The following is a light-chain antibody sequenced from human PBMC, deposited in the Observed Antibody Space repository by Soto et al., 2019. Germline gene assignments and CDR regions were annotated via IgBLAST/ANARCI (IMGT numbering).Light chain of an antibody. CDR1: SSDVGGYNY. J-gene: IGLJ3*02. CDR3: SSYTSSRTRV. CDR2: EVS. Sequence: QSALTQPASVSGSPGQSITISCTGTSSDVGGYNYVSWYQQHPGKAPKLMIYEVSNRPSGVSNRFSGSKSGNTASLTISGLQAEYEADYYCSSYTSSRTRVFGGGNKLTVL. V-gene: IGLV2-14*01.